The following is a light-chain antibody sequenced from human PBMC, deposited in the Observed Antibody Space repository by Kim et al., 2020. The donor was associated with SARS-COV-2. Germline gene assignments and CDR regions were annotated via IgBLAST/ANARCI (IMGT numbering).Light chain of an antibody. V-gene: IGLV2-14*03. CDR1: SSDIGGYNF. Sequence: QSALTQPASVSASLGQSITISCTGTSSDIGGYNFVSWYQQHPGRAPKLMTYDVSHRPSGVSNRFSGSKSGSTASLTISGLQAEDEADYYCSSFTTSTLYVFGDGTKVTVL. CDR3: SSFTTSTLYV. CDR2: DVS. J-gene: IGLJ1*01.